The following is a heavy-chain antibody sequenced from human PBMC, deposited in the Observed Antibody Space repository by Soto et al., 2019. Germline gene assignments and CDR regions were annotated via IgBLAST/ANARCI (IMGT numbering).Heavy chain of an antibody. J-gene: IGHJ4*02. Sequence: GGSLTLSCAASGFTFSDYYMSWIRQAPGKGLEWVSSITSSGSTTYYTDSVKGRFTISRDNAKNSLYLQMNSLRAEDTAVYYCARERYSYGQYYFEYWGKGALVTVSS. CDR1: GFTFSDYY. V-gene: IGHV3-11*01. CDR2: ITSSGSTT. CDR3: ARERYSYGQYYFEY. D-gene: IGHD5-18*01.